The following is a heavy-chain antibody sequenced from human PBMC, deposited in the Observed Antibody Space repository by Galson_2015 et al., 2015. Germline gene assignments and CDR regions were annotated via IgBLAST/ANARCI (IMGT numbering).Heavy chain of an antibody. D-gene: IGHD6-19*01. CDR1: GFSVNSDY. Sequence: CAASGFSVNSDYISWVRQAPGKWLDWVSILYSETMTYYADSVMGRFTISRDNSRKTVHLQMDRLRGDDTAVYYCARVAGQLSYYYGMDLWGQGTTVTVSS. V-gene: IGHV3-53*01. CDR3: ARVAGQLSYYYGMDL. CDR2: LYSETMT. J-gene: IGHJ6*02.